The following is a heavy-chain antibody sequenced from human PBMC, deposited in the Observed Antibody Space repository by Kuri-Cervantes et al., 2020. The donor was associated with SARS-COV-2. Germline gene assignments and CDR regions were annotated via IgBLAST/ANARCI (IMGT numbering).Heavy chain of an antibody. V-gene: IGHV1-2*02. Sequence: ASVKVSCKTSGYTFTGYYIYWVRQAPGQGLEWMGWINPNNGGSNYAQKFQGRVTMTRNTSISTAYMELSSLRSEDTAVYYCATSFIYDSSGYGDDYWGQGTLVTVSS. CDR3: ATSFIYDSSGYGDDY. CDR1: GYTFTGYY. D-gene: IGHD3-22*01. CDR2: INPNNGGS. J-gene: IGHJ4*02.